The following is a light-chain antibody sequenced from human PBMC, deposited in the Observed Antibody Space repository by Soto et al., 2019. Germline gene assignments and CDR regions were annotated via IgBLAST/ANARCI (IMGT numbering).Light chain of an antibody. CDR2: GAS. CDR3: QPYKNWPPT. CDR1: QSVSSN. Sequence: EIVMTQSPATLSVSPGERATLSCRASQSVSSNLAWYQQKPGQAPRLLIYGASTRATGIPARFSGSRSGAEFTLTINSLQSEDFAVYYCQPYKNWPPTFGGGTKVDI. J-gene: IGKJ4*01. V-gene: IGKV3-15*01.